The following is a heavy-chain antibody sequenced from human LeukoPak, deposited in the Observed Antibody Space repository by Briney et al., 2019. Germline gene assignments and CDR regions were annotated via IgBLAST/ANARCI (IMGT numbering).Heavy chain of an antibody. D-gene: IGHD2-15*01. CDR2: VYRSENN. Sequence: VEPSVTLSLTCAVSGYSINSGYYLGWARHPPGEGVALIWCVYRSENNYYNPSVKSRVTISVDTSQHPFSLKRRPVTAAAPRVYYCARADPNYCSGGSCSGSDYWGQGTLVTVSS. V-gene: IGHV4-38-2*01. CDR1: GYSINSGYY. J-gene: IGHJ4*02. CDR3: ARADPNYCSGGSCSGSDY.